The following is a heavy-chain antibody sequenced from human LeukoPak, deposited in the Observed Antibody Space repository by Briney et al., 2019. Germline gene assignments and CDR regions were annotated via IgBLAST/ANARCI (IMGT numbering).Heavy chain of an antibody. D-gene: IGHD3-10*01. CDR3: ARGRRGLYFDY. V-gene: IGHV3-7*01. Sequence: PGGSLRLSCAASGFTFSSYWMSWVRQAPGKGLEWVANIKQDGSEKYYVDSVKGRFTISRDSAKNSLYLQMNSLRAEDTAVYYCARGRRGLYFDYWGQGTLVTVSS. J-gene: IGHJ4*02. CDR2: IKQDGSEK. CDR1: GFTFSSYW.